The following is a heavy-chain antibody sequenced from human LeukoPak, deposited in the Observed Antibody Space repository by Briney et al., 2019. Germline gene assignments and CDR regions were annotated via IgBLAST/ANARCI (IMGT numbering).Heavy chain of an antibody. CDR1: GGSFSGYY. CDR2: INHSGST. Sequence: SETLSLTCAVYGGSFSGYYWSWIRQPPGKGLEWNGEINHSGSTNYNPSLKSRVTISVDTSKNQFSLKLSSVTAADTAVYYCARHYGPWGQGTLVTVSS. D-gene: IGHD3-16*01. J-gene: IGHJ4*02. V-gene: IGHV4-34*01. CDR3: ARHYGP.